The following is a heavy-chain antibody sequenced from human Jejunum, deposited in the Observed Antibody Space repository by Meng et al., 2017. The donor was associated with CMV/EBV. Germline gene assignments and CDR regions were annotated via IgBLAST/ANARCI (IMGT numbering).Heavy chain of an antibody. CDR3: ARDPKASSWYHFDY. V-gene: IGHV4-59*01. J-gene: IGHJ4*02. D-gene: IGHD6-13*01. CDR1: GASISHYY. Sequence: TVSGASISHYYWGWIPQSPEKGLEWIVYYSGSTNYNPSLRSRVTMALDTSKNQLSLRLSFVTVEDTAVYYCARDPKASSWYHFDYWGQGMLVTVSS. CDR2: YYSGST.